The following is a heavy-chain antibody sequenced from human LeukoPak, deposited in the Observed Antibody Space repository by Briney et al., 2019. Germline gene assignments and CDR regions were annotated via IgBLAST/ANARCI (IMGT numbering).Heavy chain of an antibody. J-gene: IGHJ4*02. D-gene: IGHD1-14*01. CDR3: AIINHPDGRVY. CDR2: IYACNSDA. V-gene: IGHV5-51*01. Sequence: ESRQISCQGFGYPFTTSWIGWVRQLPGKGLEWTAIIYACNSDAKYSPSFQGQVSISTDRAISTAYLHWSSLKASDTAIYYCAIINHPDGRVYWGQGTLVTVSS. CDR1: GYPFTTSW.